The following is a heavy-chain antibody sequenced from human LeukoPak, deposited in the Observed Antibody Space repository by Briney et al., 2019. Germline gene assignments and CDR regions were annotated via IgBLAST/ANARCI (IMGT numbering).Heavy chain of an antibody. CDR1: GFTFSSYG. D-gene: IGHD4-17*01. J-gene: IGHJ6*03. V-gene: IGHV3-30*18. CDR2: ISYDGSNK. Sequence: LPGGSLRLSCAASGFTFSSYGMHWVRQAPGKGLEWVAVISYDGSNKYYADSVKGRFTISRDNSKNTLYLQMNSLRAEDTAVYYCAKDHGDYSYYYYYMDVWGKGTTVTVSS. CDR3: AKDHGDYSYYYYYMDV.